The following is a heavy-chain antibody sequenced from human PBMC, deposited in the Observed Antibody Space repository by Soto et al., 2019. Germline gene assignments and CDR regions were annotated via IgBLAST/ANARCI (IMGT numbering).Heavy chain of an antibody. D-gene: IGHD3-22*01. CDR1: GGSISSGDYY. CDR3: ARGDYYDSTYLSRPTGFDY. Sequence: SETLSLTCTVSGGSISSGDYYWSWIRQPPGKGLEWIGYIYYSGSTYYNPSLKSRVTISVDTSKNQFSLKLSSVTAADTAVYYCARGDYYDSTYLSRPTGFDYWGQGTLVTVS. CDR2: IYYSGST. V-gene: IGHV4-30-4*01. J-gene: IGHJ4*02.